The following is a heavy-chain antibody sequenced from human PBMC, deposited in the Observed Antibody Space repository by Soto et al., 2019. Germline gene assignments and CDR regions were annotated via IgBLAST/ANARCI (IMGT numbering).Heavy chain of an antibody. CDR3: ARSGGSSSSKWAFDI. V-gene: IGHV3-66*01. Sequence: GGSLRLSCAASGFSFEDYAMHWVRQAPGKGLEWVSVIYSGGTTYYADSVKGRFTISRDNSKNTLYLQMNSLRAEDTAVYYCARSGGSSSSKWAFDIWGQGTMVTVSS. CDR2: IYSGGTT. CDR1: GFSFEDYA. J-gene: IGHJ3*02. D-gene: IGHD6-6*01.